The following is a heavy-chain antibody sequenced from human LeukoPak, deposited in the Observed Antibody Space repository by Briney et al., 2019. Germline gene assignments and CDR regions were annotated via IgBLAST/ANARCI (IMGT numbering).Heavy chain of an antibody. Sequence: SVKVSCKASGGTFSSYAISWVQQAPGQGLEWMGRIIPILGIANYAQKFQGRVTITADKSTSTAYMELSSLRSEDTAVYYCARAVGAPPNYYYYGMDVWGQGTTVTVSS. CDR3: ARAVGAPPNYYYYGMDV. CDR2: IIPILGIA. V-gene: IGHV1-69*04. CDR1: GGTFSSYA. D-gene: IGHD1-26*01. J-gene: IGHJ6*02.